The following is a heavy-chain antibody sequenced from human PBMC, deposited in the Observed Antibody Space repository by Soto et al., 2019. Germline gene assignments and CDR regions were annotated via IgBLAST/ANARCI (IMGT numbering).Heavy chain of an antibody. D-gene: IGHD1-26*01. CDR3: TRMGPTLTNYGMDV. CDR1: GYSFPTYW. CDR2: IYPGDYAT. Sequence: GESLKISCQGSGYSFPTYWIVWLRQMPGKGLEWMGIIYPGDYATTYSPSFQGQVTISADKSITTAYLQWSSLRASDSAIYYCTRMGPTLTNYGMDVWGQGTTVTVSS. J-gene: IGHJ6*02. V-gene: IGHV5-51*01.